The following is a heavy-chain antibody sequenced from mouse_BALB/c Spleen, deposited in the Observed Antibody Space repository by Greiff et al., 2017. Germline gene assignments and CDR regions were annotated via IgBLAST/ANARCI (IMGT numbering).Heavy chain of an antibody. CDR3: ARDLNYGSPWYFDV. V-gene: IGHV7-3*02. J-gene: IGHJ1*01. Sequence: EVKLMESGGGLVQPGGSLRLSCATSGFTFTDYYMSWVRQPPGKALEWLGFIRNKANGYTTEYSASVKGRFTISRDNSQSILYLQMNTLRAEDSATYYCARDLNYGSPWYFDVWGAGTTVTVSS. CDR2: IRNKANGYTT. D-gene: IGHD1-2*01. CDR1: GFTFTDYY.